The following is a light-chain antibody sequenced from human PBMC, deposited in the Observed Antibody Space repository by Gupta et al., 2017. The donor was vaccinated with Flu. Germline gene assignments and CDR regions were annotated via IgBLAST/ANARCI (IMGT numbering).Light chain of an antibody. CDR2: DVS. V-gene: IGKV2D-29*01. CDR3: KQSIQRPWT. J-gene: IGKJ1*01. CDR1: QSLMHSDGKTN. Sequence: PTPLSLSVSPGQPASSSGKPSQSLMHSDGKTNGDGYLQKPGQPAQLRIYDVSNRFSGSGSGTDFTLKISRVESEDVGVYYCKQSIQRPWTFGQGTKVEIK.